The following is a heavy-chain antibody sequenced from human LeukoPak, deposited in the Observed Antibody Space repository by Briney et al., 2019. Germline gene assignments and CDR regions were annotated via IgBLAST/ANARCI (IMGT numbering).Heavy chain of an antibody. CDR1: GYTFTSYD. D-gene: IGHD6-6*01. V-gene: IGHV1-8*01. J-gene: IGHJ6*01. Sequence: ASVKVSCTASGYTFTSYDINWVRQATGQGLEWMGLMNPNSGNTGYAQKFQGRVTMTRNTSISTAYMELSSLRSEDTAVYYCARVVPNWRVRRLGRYYYGMDVWGQGTTVTVSS. CDR2: MNPNSGNT. CDR3: ARVVPNWRVRRLGRYYYGMDV.